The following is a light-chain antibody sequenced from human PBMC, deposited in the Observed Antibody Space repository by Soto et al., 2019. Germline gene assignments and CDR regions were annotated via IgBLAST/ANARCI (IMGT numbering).Light chain of an antibody. CDR3: QQCHSTPIT. CDR1: QSISSY. CDR2: GAS. Sequence: DIQMTQSPSSLSASVGDRVTITCRASQSISSYLNWYQQKPGKAPKVLISGASSLQSGVPFRFSGSGSGTDCTLTISSVQFEDFASYYCQQCHSTPITFGGGNKVEIK. V-gene: IGKV1-39*01. J-gene: IGKJ4*01.